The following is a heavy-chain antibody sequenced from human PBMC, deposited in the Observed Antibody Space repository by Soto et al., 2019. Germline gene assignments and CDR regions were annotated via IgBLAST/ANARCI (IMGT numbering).Heavy chain of an antibody. CDR1: GTSVSNYY. D-gene: IGHD5-18*01. V-gene: IGHV4-4*07. CDR2: IYTSGST. Sequence: PXETPSLTCSVSGTSVSNYYWSWIRQPAGKGLEHIGRIYTSGSTSYNPSLKSRVTMSMDTSQTQIYLNLTSVTAADTAVYYCARGGIQLSYAFDYWGQGILVTVSS. CDR3: ARGGIQLSYAFDY. J-gene: IGHJ4*02.